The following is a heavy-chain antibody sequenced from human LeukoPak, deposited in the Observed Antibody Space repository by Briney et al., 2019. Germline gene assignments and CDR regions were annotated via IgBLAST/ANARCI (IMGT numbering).Heavy chain of an antibody. D-gene: IGHD6-25*01. V-gene: IGHV1-8*03. J-gene: IGHJ4*02. Sequence: ASAKVSCTASGYTFTSYHINWVRQASGQGLEWMAWINPDTGDRGSARKFQDRVTITSDTSISTAYMELSSLSSEDTAVYFCARTTSFTASGYDSWGQGTLVTVSS. CDR1: GYTFTSYH. CDR2: INPDTGDR. CDR3: ARTTSFTASGYDS.